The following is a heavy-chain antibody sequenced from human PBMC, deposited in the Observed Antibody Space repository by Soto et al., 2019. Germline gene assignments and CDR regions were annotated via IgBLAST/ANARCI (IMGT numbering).Heavy chain of an antibody. V-gene: IGHV2-5*02. J-gene: IGHJ4*02. CDR1: GFSLNTNGVG. CDR3: ALRSTGNSYRY. Sequence: QITLKESGPTLVNPTQTLTLTCTFSGFSLNTNGVGVGWIRQPPGKALEWLALIYWDDDKRYSPSLKSRLTITKDTFKDQGVVTMTNMDPVDTATYYCALRSTGNSYRYWGQGTLVIVSS. D-gene: IGHD3-10*01. CDR2: IYWDDDK.